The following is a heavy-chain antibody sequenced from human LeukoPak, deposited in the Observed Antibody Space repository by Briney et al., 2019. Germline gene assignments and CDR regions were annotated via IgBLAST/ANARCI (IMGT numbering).Heavy chain of an antibody. D-gene: IGHD1-26*01. CDR3: SRGLLRIDY. CDR1: GGSISSGDYY. V-gene: IGHV4-31*03. J-gene: IGHJ4*02. CDR2: IYYSGGT. Sequence: SETLSLTCTVSGGSISSGDYYWSWIRQHRGKGLDCIGYIYYSGGTYYNPSLKSRVTISVDTSKNQFSLKLSSVTAADTAVYYCSRGLLRIDYWGQGTLVTVSS.